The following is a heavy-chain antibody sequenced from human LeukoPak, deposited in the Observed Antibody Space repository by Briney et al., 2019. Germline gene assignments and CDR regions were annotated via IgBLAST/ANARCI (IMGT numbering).Heavy chain of an antibody. J-gene: IGHJ3*02. D-gene: IGHD3-10*01. Sequence: GGSLRLSCGASGFSFSTYEMNWVRQAPGKGLEWVSYIGPSGSTIGYADSVKGRFTISRDNAKNSLYLQMTSLRAEDTAIYYCAGELWFGELDAFDIWGQGTMVTVSS. CDR1: GFSFSTYE. CDR2: IGPSGSTI. CDR3: AGELWFGELDAFDI. V-gene: IGHV3-48*03.